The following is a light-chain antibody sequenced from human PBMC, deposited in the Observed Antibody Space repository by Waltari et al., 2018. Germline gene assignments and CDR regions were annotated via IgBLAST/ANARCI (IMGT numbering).Light chain of an antibody. CDR1: QSVSRT. V-gene: IGKV3-20*01. Sequence: EIVLTQSPGTLSLSPGERATLSCRASQSVSRTLAWYQQKPGQAPRLLIYGSSTGATGIPGRFSGGGSGTDFSLTISRLEPEDFAVYYCQHYVSLPATFGQGTKVEIK. CDR3: QHYVSLPAT. J-gene: IGKJ1*01. CDR2: GSS.